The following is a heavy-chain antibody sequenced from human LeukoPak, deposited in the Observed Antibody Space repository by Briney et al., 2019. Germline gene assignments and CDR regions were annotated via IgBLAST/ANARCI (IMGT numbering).Heavy chain of an antibody. V-gene: IGHV1-2*02. D-gene: IGHD7-27*01. CDR3: ARGTGAPNYVDY. CDR1: GYTFTGFY. Sequence: ASVKVSCKASGYTFTGFYIHCVRQAPGQGLEWMAWINPNGGGTNYAQKFQGRVAVTRDSSISTAYMELSGLTSDDTAVFYCARGTGAPNYVDYWGQGTLVTVSS. CDR2: INPNGGGT. J-gene: IGHJ4*02.